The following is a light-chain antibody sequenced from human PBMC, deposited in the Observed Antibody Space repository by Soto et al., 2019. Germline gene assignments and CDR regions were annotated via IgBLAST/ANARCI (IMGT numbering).Light chain of an antibody. CDR3: QQDYSFPFT. V-gene: IGKV1-5*01. J-gene: IGKJ5*01. Sequence: DIQMTQSPSTLSASVGDRVTITCRASQSISRWLAWHQQKPGKAPRLLIYDASNLQRGVPSRFSGSGSGTEFTLTISSLQPDDFATYYCQQDYSFPFTFGQGTRLEI. CDR2: DAS. CDR1: QSISRW.